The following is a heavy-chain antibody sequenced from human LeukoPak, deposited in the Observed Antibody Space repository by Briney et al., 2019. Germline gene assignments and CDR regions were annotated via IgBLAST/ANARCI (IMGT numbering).Heavy chain of an antibody. CDR3: ARDKFPSIAVSGAYNWFDP. CDR2: ISSNGGST. Sequence: PGGSLRLSCAASGFTFSNYALHWVRQAPGKGLEHVSAISSNGGSTYYANSVKGRFTISRDNSKNTLYVQMNSLRGEDTAVYYCARDKFPSIAVSGAYNWFDPWGQGTLVTVSS. D-gene: IGHD6-6*01. V-gene: IGHV3-64*01. CDR1: GFTFSNYA. J-gene: IGHJ5*02.